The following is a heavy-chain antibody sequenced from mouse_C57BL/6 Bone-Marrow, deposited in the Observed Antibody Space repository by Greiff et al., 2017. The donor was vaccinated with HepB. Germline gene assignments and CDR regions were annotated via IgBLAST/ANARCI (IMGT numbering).Heavy chain of an antibody. V-gene: IGHV1-81*01. Sequence: QVQLKQSGAELARPGASVKLSCKASGYTFTSYGISWVKQRTGQGLEWIGEIYPRSGNTYYNEKFKGKATLTADKSSSTAYMELRSLTSEDSAVYFCARQATTVVAWGQGTTLTVSS. J-gene: IGHJ2*01. CDR3: ARQATTVVA. D-gene: IGHD1-1*01. CDR2: IYPRSGNT. CDR1: GYTFTSYG.